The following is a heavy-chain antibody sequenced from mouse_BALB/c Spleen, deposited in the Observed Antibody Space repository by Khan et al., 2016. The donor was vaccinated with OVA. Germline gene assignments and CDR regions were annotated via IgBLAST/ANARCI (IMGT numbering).Heavy chain of an antibody. CDR2: INTYTGEP. CDR1: GYSFTNYG. CDR3: TKPPYFSYTIDY. Sequence: QIQLVQSGPELKKPGETVKISCKASGYSFTNYGINWVKQSPGKALKWMGWINTYTGEPTYADDFKGRFAFSLETSAHIVYLQINILKNEATATFFCTKPPYFSYTIDYWGQGTSVTVSS. V-gene: IGHV9-3-1*01. D-gene: IGHD2-10*01. J-gene: IGHJ4*01.